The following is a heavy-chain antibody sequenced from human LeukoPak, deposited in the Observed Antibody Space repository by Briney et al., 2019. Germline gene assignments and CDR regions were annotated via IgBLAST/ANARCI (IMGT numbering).Heavy chain of an antibody. CDR2: IYYSGSS. Sequence: PSETLSLTCTVSGGSISSSGHYWGWFRQPPGKGLEWIGYIYYSGSSFCNPSLKSRVTMSVDTSKNQFSLRLNSVTAADTAVYYCARGPTVTTDYWGQGTLVTVSS. CDR1: GGSISSSGHY. D-gene: IGHD4-17*01. J-gene: IGHJ4*02. V-gene: IGHV4-39*01. CDR3: ARGPTVTTDY.